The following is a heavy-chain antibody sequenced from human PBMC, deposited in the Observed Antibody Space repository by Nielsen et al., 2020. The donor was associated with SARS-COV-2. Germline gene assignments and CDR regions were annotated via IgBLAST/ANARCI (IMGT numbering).Heavy chain of an antibody. D-gene: IGHD3-22*01. CDR2: IYPGDSDT. CDR1: GYTFTSHL. J-gene: IGHJ4*02. CDR3: ARRGDYYDSSGY. Sequence: KVSCKASGYTFTSHLLGWVRQMPGKGLEWMGIIYPGDSDTRYNSSFQGQVTMSVDRSSSTAYLQWRSLKASDTAIYYCARRGDYYDSSGYWGQGTLVTVSS. V-gene: IGHV5-51*01.